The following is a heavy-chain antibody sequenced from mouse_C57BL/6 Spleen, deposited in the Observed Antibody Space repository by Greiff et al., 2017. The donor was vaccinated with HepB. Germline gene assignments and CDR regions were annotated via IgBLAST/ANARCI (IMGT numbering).Heavy chain of an antibody. CDR3: ARNYYGSSYNCDY. J-gene: IGHJ2*01. CDR2: IDPSDSYT. CDR1: GYTFTSYW. Sequence: QVQLQQPGAELVRPGTSVKLSCKASGYTFTSYWMHWVKQRPGQGLEWIGVIDPSDSYTNYNQKFKGKATLTVDTSSSTAYMQLSSLTSEDSAVYYCARNYYGSSYNCDYWGQGTTLTVSS. D-gene: IGHD1-1*01. V-gene: IGHV1-59*01.